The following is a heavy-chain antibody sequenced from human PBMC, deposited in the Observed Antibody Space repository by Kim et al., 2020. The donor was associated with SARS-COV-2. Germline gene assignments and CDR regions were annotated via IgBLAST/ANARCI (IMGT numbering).Heavy chain of an antibody. J-gene: IGHJ6*02. CDR2: ISYDGSNK. Sequence: GSLRLSCAASGFTFSSYAMHWVRQAPGKGLEWVAVISYDGSNKYYADSVKGRFTISRDNSKNTLYLQMNSLRAEDTAVYYCARVMVDTAMVTYYYYYYGMDVWGQGTTVTVSS. D-gene: IGHD5-18*01. V-gene: IGHV3-30-3*01. CDR1: GFTFSSYA. CDR3: ARVMVDTAMVTYYYYYYGMDV.